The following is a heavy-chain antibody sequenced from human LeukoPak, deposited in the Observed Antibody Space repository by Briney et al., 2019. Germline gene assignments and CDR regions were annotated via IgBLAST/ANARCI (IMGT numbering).Heavy chain of an antibody. CDR2: IFYSGST. D-gene: IGHD3-22*01. V-gene: IGHV4-59*08. CDR3: ARLPFDSSGYHDAFDI. Sequence: SETLSLTCTVSGGSISNDYWSWIRQPPGKGLEWIGYIFYSGSTNYNPSLKSRVTMSVDTSKNQFSLNLSSVTAADTAMYYCARLPFDSSGYHDAFDIWGQGTMVTVSS. CDR1: GGSISNDY. J-gene: IGHJ3*02.